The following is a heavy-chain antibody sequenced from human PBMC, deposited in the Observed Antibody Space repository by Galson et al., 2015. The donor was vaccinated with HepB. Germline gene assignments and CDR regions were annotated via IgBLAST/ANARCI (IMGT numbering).Heavy chain of an antibody. J-gene: IGHJ4*02. D-gene: IGHD2-21*02. V-gene: IGHV4-4*02. CDR2: IYHSGST. CDR3: ARHPGGVYCGGDCYAFDY. Sequence: ETLSLTCAVSGGSISSSNWWSWVRQPPGKGLEWIGEIYHSGSTNYNPSLKSRVTISVDKSKNQFSLKLSSVTAADTAVYYCARHPGGVYCGGDCYAFDYWGQGTLVTVSS. CDR1: GGSISSSNW.